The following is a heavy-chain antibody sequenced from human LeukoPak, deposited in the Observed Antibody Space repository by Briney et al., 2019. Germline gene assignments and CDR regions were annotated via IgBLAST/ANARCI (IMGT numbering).Heavy chain of an antibody. CDR2: MNPNSGNT. J-gene: IGHJ6*02. D-gene: IGHD2-21*01. V-gene: IGHV1-8*02. CDR3: ARGYSRESYYYYYGMDV. Sequence: ASVKVSCKASGGTFSSYAINWVRQATGQGLEWMGWMNPNSGNTGYAQKFQGRVTMTRNTSISTAYMELSSLRSEDTAVYYCARGYSRESYYYYYGMDVWGQGTTVTVSS. CDR1: GGTFSSYA.